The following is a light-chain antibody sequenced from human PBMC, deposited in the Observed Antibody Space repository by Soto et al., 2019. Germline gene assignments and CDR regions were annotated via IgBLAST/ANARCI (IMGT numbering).Light chain of an antibody. Sequence: EVVMTQSPATLSVSPGERATLSCRASETVATNLAWYQQKPGQAPRLLISGASTRAAGISDMFRGSGSGTEFTLNISSLRSEDSAIYYCQQYFEWPPMTFGQGTKVEI. V-gene: IGKV3-15*01. CDR3: QQYFEWPPMT. CDR1: ETVATN. J-gene: IGKJ1*01. CDR2: GAS.